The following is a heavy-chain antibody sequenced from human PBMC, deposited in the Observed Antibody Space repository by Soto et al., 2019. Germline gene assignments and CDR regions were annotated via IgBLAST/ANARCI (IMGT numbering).Heavy chain of an antibody. V-gene: IGHV3-48*04. D-gene: IGHD3-9*01. CDR3: ARDKDWAFDY. CDR1: GFTFSSYS. CDR2: IFVSSTTI. Sequence: GGSLRLSCVASGFTFSSYSMVWVRQAPGKGLEWLSYIFVSSTTIYYADSVKGRFTVSRDNTQNSLFLLMNSLRAEDKAVYYCARDKDWAFDYWGQGTLVTVSS. J-gene: IGHJ4*02.